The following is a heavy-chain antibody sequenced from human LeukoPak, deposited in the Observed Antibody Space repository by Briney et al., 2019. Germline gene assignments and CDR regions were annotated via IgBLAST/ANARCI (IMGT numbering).Heavy chain of an antibody. CDR3: ATSPPWGYCSSTSCYTFFDY. V-gene: IGHV1-24*01. J-gene: IGHJ4*02. CDR2: FDPEDGET. D-gene: IGHD2-2*02. Sequence: GASVKVSCKVSGYTLTELSMNWVRQAPGKGLEWIGGFDPEDGETIYAEKFQGRVTMTEDTSTDTAYMELSSLRSEDTAVYYCATSPPWGYCSSTSCYTFFDYWGQGTLVTVSS. CDR1: GYTLTELS.